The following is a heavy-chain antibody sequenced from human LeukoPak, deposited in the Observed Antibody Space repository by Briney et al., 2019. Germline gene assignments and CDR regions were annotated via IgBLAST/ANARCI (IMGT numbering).Heavy chain of an antibody. CDR2: INHSGST. CDR3: AGVDGIPGPTVNWFDP. J-gene: IGHJ5*02. CDR1: GGSFSGYY. V-gene: IGHV4-34*01. Sequence: SETLSLTCAVYGGSFSGYYWSWIRQPPGKGLEWIGEINHSGSTNYNPSLKSRVTISVDTSKNQFSLKLSSVTAADTAVYYCAGVDGIPGPTVNWFDPWGQGTLVTVSS. D-gene: IGHD1-7*01.